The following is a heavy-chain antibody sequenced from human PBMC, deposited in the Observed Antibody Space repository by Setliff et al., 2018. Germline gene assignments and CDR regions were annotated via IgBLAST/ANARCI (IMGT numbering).Heavy chain of an antibody. J-gene: IGHJ4*02. D-gene: IGHD5-18*01. CDR3: ASGHRYGYLFEY. CDR2: ISHSNTYI. CDR1: GFTFSDYY. V-gene: IGHV3-11*03. Sequence: GGSLRLSCAASGFTFSDYYMSWIRQAPGKGLEWVSSISHSNTYIYYADSVKGRFTISRDNAKNSLYLQMNSLRAEDTAVYYCASGHRYGYLFEYWGQGTLVTVSS.